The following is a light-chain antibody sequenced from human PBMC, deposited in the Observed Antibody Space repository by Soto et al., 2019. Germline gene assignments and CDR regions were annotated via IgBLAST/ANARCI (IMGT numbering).Light chain of an antibody. CDR2: DAV. J-gene: IGKJ4*01. CDR3: QQYGDSIT. V-gene: IGKV3-20*01. Sequence: VLTQSPGSLSLSPGERATVSCRASQTVTSSYLAWYQQRPGQAPQLLIYDAVKRATGTPDRFSGSESGRDYTLTISRLDPEDSAVYYCQQYGDSITFGGGTKVDIK. CDR1: QTVTSSY.